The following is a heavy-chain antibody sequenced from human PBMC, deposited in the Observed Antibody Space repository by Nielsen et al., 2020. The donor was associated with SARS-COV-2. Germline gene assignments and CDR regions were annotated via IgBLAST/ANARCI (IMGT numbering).Heavy chain of an antibody. Sequence: GESLKISCATSGFTFSDYYMSWIRQAPGKGLERISFISPSSSFTNDADSVKGRFTISRDNANNSLYLQMNSLRADDTAVYYCARGGRIVGYNWFDRWGQGTLVTVSS. CDR3: ARGGRIVGYNWFDR. J-gene: IGHJ5*02. D-gene: IGHD1-26*01. CDR1: GFTFSDYY. V-gene: IGHV3-11*05. CDR2: ISPSSSFT.